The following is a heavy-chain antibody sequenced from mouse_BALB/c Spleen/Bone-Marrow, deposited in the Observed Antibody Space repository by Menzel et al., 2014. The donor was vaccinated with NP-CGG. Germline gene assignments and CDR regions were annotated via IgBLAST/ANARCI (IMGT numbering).Heavy chain of an antibody. Sequence: EVKLVESGGGLVKPGGSLKLPCAASGFTFSNYAMSWVRQSPEKRLEWVAEISSGGSYTYYPDTVTGRFTISRDNAKKTLYLEMSSLRSEDTAMYYCARDGGGYFSWFDYWGQGTLVTVSA. CDR1: GFTFSNYA. J-gene: IGHJ3*01. CDR2: ISSGGSYT. D-gene: IGHD2-3*01. V-gene: IGHV5-9-4*01. CDR3: ARDGGGYFSWFDY.